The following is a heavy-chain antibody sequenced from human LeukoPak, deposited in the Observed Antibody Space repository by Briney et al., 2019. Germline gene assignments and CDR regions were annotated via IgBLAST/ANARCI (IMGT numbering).Heavy chain of an antibody. Sequence: TSETLSLTCTVSGGSISSHYWSWIRQPPGKGLDWIGYIYYSGSTNYNPSLKNRVTISVDTSKKQFSLKLSSVTAADTAVYYCARSNWGSDSYYYYMDVWGKGTTVTVSS. CDR2: IYYSGST. CDR3: ARSNWGSDSYYYYMDV. CDR1: GGSISSHY. D-gene: IGHD7-27*01. V-gene: IGHV4-59*11. J-gene: IGHJ6*03.